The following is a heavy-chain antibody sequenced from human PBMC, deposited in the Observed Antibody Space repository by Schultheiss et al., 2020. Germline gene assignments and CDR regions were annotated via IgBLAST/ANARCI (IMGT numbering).Heavy chain of an antibody. J-gene: IGHJ2*01. CDR2: IYYSGST. CDR3: ARGHYYDSSGYYPSYWYFEL. V-gene: IGHV4-39*07. Sequence: SETLSLTCTVAGGSISSSSYYWGLIRQPPGKWMEWIGSIYYSGSTDYNPSLKSRVTISVDTSKNQFSLKLSSVTAADTAVYYCARGHYYDSSGYYPSYWYFELWGRGILVTVSS. D-gene: IGHD3-22*01. CDR1: GGSISSSSYY.